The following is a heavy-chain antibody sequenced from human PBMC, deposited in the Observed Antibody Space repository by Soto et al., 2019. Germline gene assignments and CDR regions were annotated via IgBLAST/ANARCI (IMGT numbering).Heavy chain of an antibody. D-gene: IGHD5-18*01. CDR1: GYTFTSYG. CDR3: ARPCGYSYGFPCYYFDY. V-gene: IGHV1-18*01. J-gene: IGHJ4*02. CDR2: ISAYNGNT. Sequence: QVQLVQSGAEVKKPGASVXXXXXXSGYTFTSYGISWVRQAPGQGLEWMGWISAYNGNTNYAQKLQGRVTMTTDTSTSTAYMELRSLRSDDTAVYYCARPCGYSYGFPCYYFDYWGQGTLVTVSS.